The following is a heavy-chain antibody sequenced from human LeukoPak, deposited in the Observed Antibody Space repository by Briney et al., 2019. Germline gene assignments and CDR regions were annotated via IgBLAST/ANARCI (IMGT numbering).Heavy chain of an antibody. CDR1: GGSISSGGYA. Sequence: SQTLSLTCAVSGGSISSGGYAWSWIRQPPGKGLEWIGYIYHSGSTYYNPSLKSRVTVAVDRSKYQLYLRLSSVTAAGAAVYYCSRVETVYDIVTGYSPYGMDVWGQGTTVTVSS. CDR3: SRVETVYDIVTGYSPYGMDV. V-gene: IGHV4-30-2*01. J-gene: IGHJ6*02. D-gene: IGHD3-9*01. CDR2: IYHSGST.